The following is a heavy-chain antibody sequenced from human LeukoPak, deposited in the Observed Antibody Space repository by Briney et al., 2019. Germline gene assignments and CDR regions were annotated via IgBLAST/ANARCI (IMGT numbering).Heavy chain of an antibody. D-gene: IGHD3-9*01. J-gene: IGHJ4*02. V-gene: IGHV3-23*01. CDR1: GYSISSGYY. CDR2: ISGSGGST. CDR3: AKDDWYSGGDY. Sequence: ETLSLTCTVSGYSISSGYYWGWVRQAPGKGLEWVSAISGSGGSTYYADSVKGRFTISRDNSKNTLYLQMNSLRAEDTAVYYCAKDDWYSGGDYWGQGTLVTVSS.